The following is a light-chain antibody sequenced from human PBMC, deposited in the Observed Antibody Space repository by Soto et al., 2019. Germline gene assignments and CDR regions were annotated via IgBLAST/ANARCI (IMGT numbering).Light chain of an antibody. Sequence: EIVLTQSPATLSLSPGERATLSCRASQSVSSNLAWYQQKPGQAPRLLIYDASNRATGIPARFSGSGSGTDFTLTISRLEPEDFAVYYCQRGDTFGQGTRWIL. V-gene: IGKV3-11*01. CDR3: QRGDT. J-gene: IGKJ5*01. CDR1: QSVSSN. CDR2: DAS.